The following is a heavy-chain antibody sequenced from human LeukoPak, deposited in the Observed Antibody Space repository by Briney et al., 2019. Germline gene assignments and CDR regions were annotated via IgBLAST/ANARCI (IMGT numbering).Heavy chain of an antibody. D-gene: IGHD3-3*01. CDR3: ARHGEWFTSSFDY. Sequence: WIVSIYHSGTTYYNPSLKSRVTISVDTSKNQFSLKLSSVTAADTAVYYCARHGEWFTSSFDYWGKEPWSPSPQ. J-gene: IGHJ4*01. V-gene: IGHV4-38-2*01. CDR2: IYHSGTT.